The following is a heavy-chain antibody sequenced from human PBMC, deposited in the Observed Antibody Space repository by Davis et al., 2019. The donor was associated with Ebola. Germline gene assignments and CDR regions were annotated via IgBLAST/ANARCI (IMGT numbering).Heavy chain of an antibody. J-gene: IGHJ4*02. D-gene: IGHD2-15*01. Sequence: AASVKVSCKASGYTFTSYAMNWVRQAPGQGLEWMGWINTNTGNPTYAQGFTGRFVFSLDTSVSTAYLQISSLKAEDTAVYYCARVRHCSGGSCYATVDFDYWGQGTLVTVSS. CDR3: ARVRHCSGGSCYATVDFDY. CDR2: INTNTGNP. V-gene: IGHV7-4-1*02. CDR1: GYTFTSYA.